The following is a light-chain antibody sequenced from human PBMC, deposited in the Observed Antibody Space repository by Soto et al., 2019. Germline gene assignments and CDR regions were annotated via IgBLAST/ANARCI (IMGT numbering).Light chain of an antibody. CDR3: QQRDNWPFT. V-gene: IGKV1-5*01. J-gene: IGKJ3*01. Sequence: DIQMTQSPSTLSASVGDRVTITCRASQSIDNWLAWYQQKPGKAPKLLIYDASSLQSGVQSRFSGSGSGTEFTLTISSLQPDDFVTYYCQQRDNWPFTFGPGTTVDIK. CDR2: DAS. CDR1: QSIDNW.